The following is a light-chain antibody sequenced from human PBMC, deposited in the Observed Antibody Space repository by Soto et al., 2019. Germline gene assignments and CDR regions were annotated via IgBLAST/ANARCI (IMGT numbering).Light chain of an antibody. CDR3: QQYGLSHT. Sequence: EIVLTQSPGTLSLSPGERATLSCRASQSVASNYLAWYQQKPGQAPRVLIYAASSRASGIPDRFSGSGSGTVFALAISRLEPEDFAVYYCQQYGLSHTFGQGTKLEIK. CDR2: AAS. V-gene: IGKV3-20*01. CDR1: QSVASNY. J-gene: IGKJ2*01.